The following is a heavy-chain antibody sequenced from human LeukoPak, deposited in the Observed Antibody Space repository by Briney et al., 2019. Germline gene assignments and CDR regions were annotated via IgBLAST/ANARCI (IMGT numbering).Heavy chain of an antibody. CDR2: INPNSGDT. J-gene: IGHJ4*02. CDR1: GYNFIGYY. D-gene: IGHD1-14*01. Sequence: SVKVSCKAYGYNFIGYYMHWVRQAPGQGLEWMGWINPNSGDTNYAQKFQGRVTMTRDTSITTAYMEVSRLRSDDTAVYYCARDGNFDYWGQGTLVTVSS. V-gene: IGHV1-2*02. CDR3: ARDGNFDY.